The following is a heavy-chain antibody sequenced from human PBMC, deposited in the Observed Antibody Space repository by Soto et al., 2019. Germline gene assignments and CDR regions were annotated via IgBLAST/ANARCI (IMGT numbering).Heavy chain of an antibody. V-gene: IGHV3-74*01. CDR3: ARETPPAYYYYGMDV. CDR2: INSDGSST. J-gene: IGHJ6*02. Sequence: GGSLRLSCAASGFTFSSYWMHWVRQAPGKGLVWVSRINSDGSSTSYADSVKGRFTISRDNAKNTLYLQMNSLRAEDTAVYYCARETPPAYYYYGMDVWGRGTTVTVSS. CDR1: GFTFSSYW.